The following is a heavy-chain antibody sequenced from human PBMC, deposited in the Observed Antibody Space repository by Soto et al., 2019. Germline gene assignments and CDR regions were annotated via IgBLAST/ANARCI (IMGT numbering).Heavy chain of an antibody. V-gene: IGHV3-30*04. CDR2: ISYDGSKE. D-gene: IGHD2-15*01. Sequence: QVQLVESGGGVVQPGRSLRLSCAASGFTFSAYAMHWVRQAPGRGLEWVAVISYDGSKEYYADSVKGRFTISRDNFQNTLVLRMNSLKPEDRAIFYCARASDIIAVVAATSVGCFDSWGQGTLVTVSS. J-gene: IGHJ5*01. CDR1: GFTFSAYA. CDR3: ARASDIIAVVAATSVGCFDS.